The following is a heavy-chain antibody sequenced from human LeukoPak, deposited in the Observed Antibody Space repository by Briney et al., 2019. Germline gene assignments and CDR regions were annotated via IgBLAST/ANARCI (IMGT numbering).Heavy chain of an antibody. CDR2: ISYDGSNK. V-gene: IGHV3-30*18. CDR1: GFTFSSYG. CDR3: AKGGGYSYGYFDY. J-gene: IGHJ4*02. Sequence: GGSLRLSCAASGFTFSSYGMHWVRQAPGKGLEWVAVISYDGSNKYYADSVEGRFTISRDNSKNTLYLQMNSLRAEDTAVYYCAKGGGYSYGYFDYWGQGTLVTVSS. D-gene: IGHD5-18*01.